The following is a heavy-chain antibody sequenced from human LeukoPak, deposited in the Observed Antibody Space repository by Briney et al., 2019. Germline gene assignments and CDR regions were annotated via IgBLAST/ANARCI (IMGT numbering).Heavy chain of an antibody. CDR1: GFTFSSYA. Sequence: GGSLRLSCAASGFTFSSYAMSWVRQAPGKGLEWVSAIIGSGSSTYYADSVKGRFTISRDNSKNTLFLQMNSLRAEDTAVYYCAKDRAQQLILDFWGQGTLVTVSS. CDR3: AKDRAQQLILDF. CDR2: IIGSGSST. D-gene: IGHD6-13*01. V-gene: IGHV3-23*01. J-gene: IGHJ4*02.